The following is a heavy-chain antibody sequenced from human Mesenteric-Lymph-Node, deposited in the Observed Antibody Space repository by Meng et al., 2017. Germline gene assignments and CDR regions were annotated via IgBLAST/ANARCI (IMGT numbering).Heavy chain of an antibody. V-gene: IGHV3-21*01. CDR1: GFTFSSYS. CDR3: ARGVAPAGMLYWYFDL. Sequence: EVQLVESGGGLVKPGESLRRSGGASGFTFSSYSMNWVRQAPGKGLEWVSSISTSTSIYYADSAKGRFTISRDNAKNSLFLQMNSLRAEDTAVYYCARGVAPAGMLYWYFDLWGRGTLVTVSS. J-gene: IGHJ2*01. D-gene: IGHD6-13*01. CDR2: ISTSTSI.